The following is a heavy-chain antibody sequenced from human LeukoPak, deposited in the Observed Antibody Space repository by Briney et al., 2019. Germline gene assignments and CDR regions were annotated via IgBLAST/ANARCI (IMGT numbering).Heavy chain of an antibody. V-gene: IGHV1-18*01. D-gene: IGHD3-22*01. CDR3: ARGSRFPYYYDSSGYYRY. Sequence: ASVKVSCKASGYTFTSYGSSWVRQAPGQGLEWMGWISAYNGNTNYAQKLQGRVTMTTDTSTSTAYMELRSLKSDDTAVYYCARGSRFPYYYDSSGYYRYWGQGTLVTVSS. CDR1: GYTFTSYG. CDR2: ISAYNGNT. J-gene: IGHJ4*02.